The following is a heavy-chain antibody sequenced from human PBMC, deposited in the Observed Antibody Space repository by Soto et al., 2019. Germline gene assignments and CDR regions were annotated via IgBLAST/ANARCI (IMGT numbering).Heavy chain of an antibody. CDR3: ARARGGYSYGYYFDY. Sequence: PSETLSLTCTVSGGSISSYYWSWIRQPPGKGLEWIGYIYYSGSTNYNPSLKSRVTISVDTSKNQFSLKLSSVTAADTAVHYCARARGGYSYGYYFDYWGQGTLVTVSS. J-gene: IGHJ4*02. CDR1: GGSISSYY. V-gene: IGHV4-59*01. CDR2: IYYSGST. D-gene: IGHD5-18*01.